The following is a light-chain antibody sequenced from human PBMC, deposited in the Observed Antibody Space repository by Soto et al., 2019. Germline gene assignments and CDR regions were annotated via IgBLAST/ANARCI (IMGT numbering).Light chain of an antibody. CDR3: SSYTSSNTYV. J-gene: IGLJ1*01. V-gene: IGLV2-14*01. CDR1: SSDVGGYNY. Sequence: QSELTQPASVSGSPGQSITISCTGTSSDVGGYNYVSWYQQHPGKAPKLIIYEVSNRPSGVSNRFAGSKSDNTASLTICGLQAEDEADYYCSSYTSSNTYVFGTGTKLTVL. CDR2: EVS.